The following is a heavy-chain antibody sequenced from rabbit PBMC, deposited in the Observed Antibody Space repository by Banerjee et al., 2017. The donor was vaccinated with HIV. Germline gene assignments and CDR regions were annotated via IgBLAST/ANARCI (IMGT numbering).Heavy chain of an antibody. CDR3: ARDIDDSNYFLNF. CDR1: GFDFSSYY. J-gene: IGHJ4*01. Sequence: QLEESGGGLVQPGGSLTLSCKASGFDFSSYYMSWVRQAPGKGLEWIGIIYAGKGSTDYASWVNGRFTISSDNAQNTVDLQMNSLTAADTATYFCARDIDDSNYFLNFWGPGTLVTVS. D-gene: IGHD8-1*01. V-gene: IGHV1S7*01. CDR2: IYAGKGST.